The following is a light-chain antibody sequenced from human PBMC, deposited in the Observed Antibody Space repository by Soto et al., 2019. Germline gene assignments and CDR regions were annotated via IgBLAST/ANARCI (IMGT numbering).Light chain of an antibody. CDR2: AAS. CDR1: QGISSY. J-gene: IGKJ4*01. Sequence: IRMTQSPSSFSASTGDRVTITCRASQGISSYLAWYQQKPGKAPKLLIYAASTLQSGVPSRFSGSGSGTDLTLTISCLQSEDFATYYCQQYYSYPLTFGGGNKVEIK. V-gene: IGKV1-8*01. CDR3: QQYYSYPLT.